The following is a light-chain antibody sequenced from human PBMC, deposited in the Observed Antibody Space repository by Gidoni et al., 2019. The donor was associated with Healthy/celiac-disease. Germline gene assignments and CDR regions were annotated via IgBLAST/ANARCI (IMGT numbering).Light chain of an antibody. Sequence: IQLTQSPSFLSASVGDRVIITCWASQGISSYLAWYQQKPGKAPKLLIYAASTLHSGVPSRFSGSGSGTEFTLTISSLQPEDFATYYCQQFNSYLPLTFGGGTKVEIK. J-gene: IGKJ4*01. V-gene: IGKV1-9*01. CDR2: AAS. CDR3: QQFNSYLPLT. CDR1: QGISSY.